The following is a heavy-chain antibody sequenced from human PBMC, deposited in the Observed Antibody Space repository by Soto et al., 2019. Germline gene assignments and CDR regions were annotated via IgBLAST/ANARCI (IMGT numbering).Heavy chain of an antibody. D-gene: IGHD3-22*01. V-gene: IGHV2-5*02. CDR1: GFSLSTSGIS. Sequence: QITLKESGPTLEKPGQTLTLSCTFCGFSLSTSGISVGWIRQPPGKALECLALIYWDDDERYRPSLKNRVTITKDTSKNQVVLTMTNMEPVDTATYYCAHRTQYYDSSGFSGYFDYWGQGTLVSVSS. CDR3: AHRTQYYDSSGFSGYFDY. J-gene: IGHJ4*02. CDR2: IYWDDDE.